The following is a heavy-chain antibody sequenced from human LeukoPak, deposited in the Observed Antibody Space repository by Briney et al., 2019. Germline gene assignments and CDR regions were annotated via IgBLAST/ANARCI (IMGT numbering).Heavy chain of an antibody. D-gene: IGHD3-22*01. CDR3: AAYYYDSSGYYRHDAFDI. V-gene: IGHV1-69*05. CDR1: GYTFTSYD. CDR2: ITPSFAAP. Sequence: ASVKVSCKASGYTFTSYDINWVRQATGQGLEWMGGITPSFAAPNYAQKFQGRVTIGTDESTSTAYMELSSLRLEDTAVYYCAAYYYDSSGYYRHDAFDIWGQGTMVTVSS. J-gene: IGHJ3*02.